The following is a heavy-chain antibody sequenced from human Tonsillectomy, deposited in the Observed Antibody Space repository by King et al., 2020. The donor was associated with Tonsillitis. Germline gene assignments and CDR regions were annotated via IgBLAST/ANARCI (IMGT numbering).Heavy chain of an antibody. D-gene: IGHD3-22*01. CDR2: ISYDGSNK. CDR3: ARGNLDYYDSSGYLGGGEQALDY. Sequence: VQLVESGGGVVQPGRSLRLSCAASGFTFSSYAMHWVRQAPGKGLEWVAVISYDGSNKYYADSVKGRFTISRDNSKNTLYLQMNSLRAEDTAVYYCARGNLDYYDSSGYLGGGEQALDYWGQGTLVTVSS. V-gene: IGHV3-30*01. J-gene: IGHJ4*02. CDR1: GFTFSSYA.